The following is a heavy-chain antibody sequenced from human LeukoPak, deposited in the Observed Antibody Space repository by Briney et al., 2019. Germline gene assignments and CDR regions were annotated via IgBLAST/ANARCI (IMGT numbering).Heavy chain of an antibody. D-gene: IGHD6-13*01. CDR2: INPSGGGA. J-gene: IGHJ4*02. CDR3: ASGQLRIAAAGTQGLPTH. CDR1: GYTFTNYY. V-gene: IGHV1-46*01. Sequence: GASVKVSCKASGYTFTNYYMHWVRQAPGQGLEWVGIINPSGGGANYAQEFQGRVTMTRETSTSTVYMELNSLRSDDTAVYYFASGQLRIAAAGTQGLPTHWGQGTLVTVSS.